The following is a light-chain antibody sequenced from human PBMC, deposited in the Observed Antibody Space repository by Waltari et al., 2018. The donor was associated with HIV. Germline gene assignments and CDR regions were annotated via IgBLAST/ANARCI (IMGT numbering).Light chain of an antibody. V-gene: IGKV3-15*01. CDR2: DAS. Sequence: EIRLTQSPVILSVSPGGRATLSCRASQNIKTDLAWYQQKPGQSPRLLIYDASTTNTGTPDRFSGSGSGTDFTLTISSVHSEDFAVYYCHQYDKWPMYTFGQGTKVDMK. J-gene: IGKJ2*01. CDR3: HQYDKWPMYT. CDR1: QNIKTD.